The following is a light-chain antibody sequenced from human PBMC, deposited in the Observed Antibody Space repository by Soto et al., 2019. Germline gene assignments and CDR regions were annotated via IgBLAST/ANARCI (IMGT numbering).Light chain of an antibody. CDR1: ESLSSSY. CDR2: GSS. J-gene: IGKJ1*01. V-gene: IGKV3-15*01. CDR3: QQYNNWPFS. Sequence: EILLTQSPVTLSLSPGERATFSCMASESLSSSYFAWYQQKPGQAPRLLIYGSSSRATGVPARFSGSGSGTEFTLTISGLQSEDFALYFCQQYNNWPFSFGPGTKVDIK.